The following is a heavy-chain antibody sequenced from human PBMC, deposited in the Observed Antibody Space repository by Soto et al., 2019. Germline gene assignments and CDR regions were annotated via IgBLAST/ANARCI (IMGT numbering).Heavy chain of an antibody. V-gene: IGHV1-69*13. CDR2: IIPIFGTA. J-gene: IGHJ3*02. CDR1: GGTFSSYA. Sequence: SVKVSCKASGGTFSSYAISWVRQAPGQGLEWMGGIIPIFGTANYAQKFQGRVTITADESTSTAYMELSSLRSEDTAVYYCAREGLVPAAIYAFDIWGQGTMVTVSS. CDR3: AREGLVPAAIYAFDI. D-gene: IGHD2-2*01.